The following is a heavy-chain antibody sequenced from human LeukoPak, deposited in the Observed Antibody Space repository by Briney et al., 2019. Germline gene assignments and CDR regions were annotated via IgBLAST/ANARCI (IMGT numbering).Heavy chain of an antibody. J-gene: IGHJ1*01. CDR1: GFTFSSYS. CDR3: ARTPMGIAVAGTYFQH. Sequence: PGGSLRLSCAASGFTFSSYSMNWVRQAPGKGLEWVSSISSSSSYIYYADSVKGRFTISRDNAKNSLYLQMNSLRAEDTAVYYCARTPMGIAVAGTYFQHWGQGTLVTVSS. D-gene: IGHD6-19*01. V-gene: IGHV3-21*01. CDR2: ISSSSSYI.